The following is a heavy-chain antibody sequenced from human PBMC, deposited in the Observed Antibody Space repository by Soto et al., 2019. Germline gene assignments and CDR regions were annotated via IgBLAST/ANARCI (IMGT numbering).Heavy chain of an antibody. CDR2: ISHDGSNK. CDR1: GFTFSSYG. J-gene: IGHJ4*02. V-gene: IGHV3-30*18. Sequence: QVQLVESGGGVVQPRRSLRLSCAASGFTFSSYGMHWVRQAPGKGLEWVAVISHDGSNKYYVDSVTRRFTISRDNSKNTLYLQMNSLRAEDTAVYYCAKDEARYCIGGSCYRAIDYWGQGTLVTVSS. D-gene: IGHD2-15*01. CDR3: AKDEARYCIGGSCYRAIDY.